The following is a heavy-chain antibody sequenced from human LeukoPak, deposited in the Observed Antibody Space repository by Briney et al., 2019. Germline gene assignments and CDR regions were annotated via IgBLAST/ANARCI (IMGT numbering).Heavy chain of an antibody. Sequence: PGGSLRLSCAASGFTFSSYSMNWVRQAPGKGLEWVSSISSSGSNIHYADSVKGRFTISRDNAKNSLYLQMNSLSAEDTAVYYCIIWGVADTVWWGQGILVTVSS. CDR3: IIWGVADTVW. D-gene: IGHD6-19*01. CDR1: GFTFSSYS. J-gene: IGHJ4*02. CDR2: ISSSGSNI. V-gene: IGHV3-21*01.